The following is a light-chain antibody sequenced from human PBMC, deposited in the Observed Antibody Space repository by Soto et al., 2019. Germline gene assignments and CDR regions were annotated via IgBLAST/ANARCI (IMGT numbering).Light chain of an antibody. V-gene: IGKV3-20*01. CDR3: QQYDTSPPT. CDR2: DAS. J-gene: IGKJ4*01. Sequence: EIVLTQSPGTLSLSLGERATLSCRASQSISTSNLAWYQQRPGQAPRLVIYDASSRATGIPDRFSGSGSGTYFTLTISRLEPEDFVVYSCQQYDTSPPTFGGGTKVEIK. CDR1: QSISTSN.